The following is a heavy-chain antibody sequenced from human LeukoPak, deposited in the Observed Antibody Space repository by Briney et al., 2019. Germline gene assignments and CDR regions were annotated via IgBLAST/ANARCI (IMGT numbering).Heavy chain of an antibody. V-gene: IGHV3-7*01. CDR3: VRSLPQWGYPY. Sequence: PGGSLRLSCGASGFTFSTYWMAWVRQAPGKGLEWVANIKQDGSEQYYVDSVKGRFTISRDNAKNSLYLQMNSLRGEDTAVYYCVRSLPQWGYPYWGQGTLVTVSS. J-gene: IGHJ4*02. D-gene: IGHD2-15*01. CDR1: GFTFSTYW. CDR2: IKQDGSEQ.